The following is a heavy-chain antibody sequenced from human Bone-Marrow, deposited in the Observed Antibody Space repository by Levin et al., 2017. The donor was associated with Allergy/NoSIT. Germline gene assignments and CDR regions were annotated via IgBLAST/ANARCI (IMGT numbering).Heavy chain of an antibody. CDR1: GDSVSNKNAA. CDR2: TYFRSKWYS. CDR3: ARDEWIQLWTFDY. D-gene: IGHD5-18*01. J-gene: IGHJ4*02. V-gene: IGHV6-1*01. Sequence: KASETLSLTCAISGDSVSNKNAAWNWIRQSPSRGLEWLGRTYFRSKWYSDYAVSLKSRISISADTSKNQISLQLNSVTPEDTAVYFCARDEWIQLWTFDYWGQGTLVTVSS.